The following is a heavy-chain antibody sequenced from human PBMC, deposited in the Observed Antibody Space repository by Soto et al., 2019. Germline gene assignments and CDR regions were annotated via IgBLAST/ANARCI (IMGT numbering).Heavy chain of an antibody. Sequence: EVQLVESGGGLVQPGGSLRLSCAASGFTFSSYSMNWVRQAPGKGLEWVSYISSSSSTIYYADSVKGRFTISRDNAKNSLYLQMNSLRDEDTAVYYCARGGFGTRISSCDYWGQGTLVTVSS. CDR1: GFTFSSYS. D-gene: IGHD3-10*01. J-gene: IGHJ4*02. V-gene: IGHV3-48*02. CDR2: ISSSSSTI. CDR3: ARGGFGTRISSCDY.